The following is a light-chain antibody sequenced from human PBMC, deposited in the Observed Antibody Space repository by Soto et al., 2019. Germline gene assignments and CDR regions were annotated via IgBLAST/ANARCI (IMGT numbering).Light chain of an antibody. CDR3: QKYNSATPGT. CDR2: AAF. CDR1: QGISNY. V-gene: IGKV1-27*01. J-gene: IGKJ4*01. Sequence: DIQMTQSPSFLSASVGHRVNITWRASQGISNYLAWYQQKPGKVPKLLIYAAFTLQSGVPSRFSGSGSGIDLTLTISRLEPEEVETSYCQKYNSATPGTLGGRTKVEIK.